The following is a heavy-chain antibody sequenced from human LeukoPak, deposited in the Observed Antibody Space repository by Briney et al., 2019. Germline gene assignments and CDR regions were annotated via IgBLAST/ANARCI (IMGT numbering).Heavy chain of an antibody. J-gene: IGHJ3*02. CDR2: IYHSGST. V-gene: IGHV4-38-2*02. CDR3: ARLWDAFDI. CDR1: GYSITSGHY. Sequence: SETLSLTCTVSGYSITSGHYWGWIRQPPGKGLEWIGTIYHSGSTFYNPSLKSRVTISVDTSKNQFSLKLSSLTAADTAVYYCARLWDAFDIWGQGTMVTVSS. D-gene: IGHD3-16*01.